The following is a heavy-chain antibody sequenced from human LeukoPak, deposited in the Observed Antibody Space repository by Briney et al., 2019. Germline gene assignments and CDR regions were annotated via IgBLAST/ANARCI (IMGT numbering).Heavy chain of an antibody. Sequence: ASVKVSCKVSGYTLTELSMHWVRQAPGKGLEWMGGFDPEDGETIYAQKFQGRVTMTEDTSTDTAYMELSSLRSEDTAVYYCATSEAGITFGGVIVFYWGQGTLVTVSS. CDR2: FDPEDGET. D-gene: IGHD3-16*02. CDR1: GYTLTELS. J-gene: IGHJ4*02. V-gene: IGHV1-24*01. CDR3: ATSEAGITFGGVIVFY.